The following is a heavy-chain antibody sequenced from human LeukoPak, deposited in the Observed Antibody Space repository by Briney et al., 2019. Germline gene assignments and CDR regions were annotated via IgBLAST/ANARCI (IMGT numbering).Heavy chain of an antibody. D-gene: IGHD1-14*01. CDR2: VYSVGAT. V-gene: IGHV3-66*01. CDR1: GFIVSGNH. Sequence: PGGSLRLSCAASGFIVSGNHMNWVRLAPAKGLEWVSIVYSVGATYYEDSVKGRFTISRDDSKNIVYLQMNNLRSEDTAVYFCATERPGSRTLDSWGQGTLVTVSS. J-gene: IGHJ4*02. CDR3: ATERPGSRTLDS.